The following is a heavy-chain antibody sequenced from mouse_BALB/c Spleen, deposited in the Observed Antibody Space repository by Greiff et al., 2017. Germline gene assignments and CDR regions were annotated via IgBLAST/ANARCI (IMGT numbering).Heavy chain of an antibody. CDR1: GYTFTEYT. D-gene: IGHD4-1*01. Sequence: VQLQQSGPELVKPGASVKISCKTSGYTFTEYTMHWVKQSHGKSLEWIGGINPNNGGTSYNQKFKGKATLTVDTSSSTTYMELRSLTSEDSAVDDCARRGTGTGWYFDVWGEGTTVTVSS. CDR2: INPNNGGT. J-gene: IGHJ1*01. V-gene: IGHV1-22*01. CDR3: ARRGTGTGWYFDV.